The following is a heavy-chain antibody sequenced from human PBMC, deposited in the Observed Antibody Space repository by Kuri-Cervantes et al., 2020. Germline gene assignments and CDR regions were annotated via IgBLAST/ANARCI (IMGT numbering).Heavy chain of an antibody. CDR3: ARDISSSCFDY. J-gene: IGHJ4*02. D-gene: IGHD6-13*01. CDR1: GYTFTSYY. CDR2: INPSGGST. V-gene: IGHV1-46*01. Sequence: ASVKVSCKASGYTFTSYYMHWVRQAPGQGLEWMGIINPSGGSTSYAQKFQGRVTMTRNTSISTAYMELRSLRSDDTAVYYCARDISSSCFDYWGQGTLVTVSS.